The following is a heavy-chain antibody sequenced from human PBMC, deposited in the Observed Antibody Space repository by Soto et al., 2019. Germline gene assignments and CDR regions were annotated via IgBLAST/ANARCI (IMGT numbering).Heavy chain of an antibody. CDR1: GFTFSSYD. Sequence: GGSLRLSCAASGFTFSSYDMHWVRQATGKGLERVSAIGTAGDTYYPGSVKGRFTISRENAKNSLYLQMNSLRAEDTAVYYCARARAQYYYDSSGYSSTNHYGMDVWGQGTKVTVSS. J-gene: IGHJ6*02. D-gene: IGHD3-22*01. V-gene: IGHV3-13*01. CDR2: IGTAGDT. CDR3: ARARAQYYYDSSGYSSTNHYGMDV.